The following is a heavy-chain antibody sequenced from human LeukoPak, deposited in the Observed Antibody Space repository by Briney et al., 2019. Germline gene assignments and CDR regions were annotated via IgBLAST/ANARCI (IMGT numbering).Heavy chain of an antibody. D-gene: IGHD6-13*01. CDR3: ARVAAAGLGANFDY. CDR1: GGSISSYY. J-gene: IGHJ4*02. CDR2: IYTSGST. V-gene: IGHV4-4*07. Sequence: SETLSLTCTVSGGSISSYYWSWIRQPAGKGLEWIGRIYTSGSTSYNPSLKSRVTMSVDTSKNQFSLKLSSVTAADTAVYYCARVAAAGLGANFDYWGQGTLVTVSS.